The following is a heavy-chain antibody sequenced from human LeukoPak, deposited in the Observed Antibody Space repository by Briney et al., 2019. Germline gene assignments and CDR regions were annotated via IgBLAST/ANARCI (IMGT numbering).Heavy chain of an antibody. CDR3: ARGRRPELRGYSYGNDY. V-gene: IGHV1-69*04. CDR2: IIPILGIT. CDR1: GGTFSSYA. Sequence: SVKVSCKTSGGTFSSYAISWVRQAPGQGLEWMGRIIPILGITNYAQKFQGRVTITADKSTSTAYMELSSLRSEDTAVYYCARGRRPELRGYSYGNDYWGQGTLVTVSS. D-gene: IGHD5-18*01. J-gene: IGHJ4*02.